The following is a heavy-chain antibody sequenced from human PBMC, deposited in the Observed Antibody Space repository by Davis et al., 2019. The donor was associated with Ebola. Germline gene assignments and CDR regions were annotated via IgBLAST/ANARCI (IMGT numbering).Heavy chain of an antibody. Sequence: GGSLRLSCAASGFTFSGSAMHWVRQASGKGLEWVGRIRSKANSYATAYAASVKGRFTISRDDSKNTAYLQMNSLKTEDTAVYYCARHQYCSGIGGSCYLLDYWGQGTLVTVSS. D-gene: IGHD2-15*01. V-gene: IGHV3-73*01. CDR1: GFTFSGSA. J-gene: IGHJ4*02. CDR3: ARHQYCSGIGGSCYLLDY. CDR2: IRSKANSYAT.